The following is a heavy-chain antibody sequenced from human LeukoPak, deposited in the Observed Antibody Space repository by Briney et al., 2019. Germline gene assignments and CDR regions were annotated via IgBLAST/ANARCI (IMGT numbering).Heavy chain of an antibody. CDR3: VRDLDWGAFDV. D-gene: IGHD3/OR15-3a*01. CDR2: ISPSGDIT. V-gene: IGHV3-23*01. Sequence: PGGSLRPSCVASGFHFSTHGMNWVRQAPGKGLEWVSGISPSGDITYYGDSVMGRFTISRDNRKSTVSLQMNSLRAEDTALYYCVRDLDWGAFDVWGQGTMVTVSS. J-gene: IGHJ3*01. CDR1: GFHFSTHG.